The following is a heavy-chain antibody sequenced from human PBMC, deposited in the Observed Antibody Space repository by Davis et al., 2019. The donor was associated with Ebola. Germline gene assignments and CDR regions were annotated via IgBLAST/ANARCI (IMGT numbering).Heavy chain of an antibody. V-gene: IGHV3-49*03. Sequence: GGSLRLSCTASGFTFGDYAMSWFRQAPGKGLEWVGFIRSKAYGGTTEYAASVKGRFTISRDDSKSIAYLQMNSLKTEDTAVYYCTRISYGSIAAPWGQGTLVTVSS. CDR2: IRSKAYGGTT. CDR3: TRISYGSIAAP. D-gene: IGHD6-6*01. J-gene: IGHJ4*02. CDR1: GFTFGDYA.